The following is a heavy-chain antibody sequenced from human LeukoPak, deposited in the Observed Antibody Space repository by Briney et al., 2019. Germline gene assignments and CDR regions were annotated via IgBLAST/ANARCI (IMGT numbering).Heavy chain of an antibody. Sequence: ASVKVSCKASGYTFTSYGISWVRQAPGQGLEWMGWISAYNGNTNYAQKLQGRVTMTTDTSTSTAYMELRSLRSEDTAVYYCARVTQTLLWFGAPYGMDVWGQGTTVTVSS. V-gene: IGHV1-18*01. CDR3: ARVTQTLLWFGAPYGMDV. D-gene: IGHD3-10*01. CDR1: GYTFTSYG. CDR2: ISAYNGNT. J-gene: IGHJ6*02.